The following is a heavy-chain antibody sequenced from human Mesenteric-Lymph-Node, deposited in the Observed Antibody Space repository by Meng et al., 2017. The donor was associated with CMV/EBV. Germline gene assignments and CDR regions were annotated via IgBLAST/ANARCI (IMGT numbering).Heavy chain of an antibody. Sequence: GGSLRLSCAASGFTFSSFGVHWVRQAPGKGLEWVAVISYDGSDKYYADSVKGRFTISRDNSKNTLYLQMNSLRAEDTAVYYCAKARGPSWRAYYGMDVWGQGTTVTVSS. D-gene: IGHD3-10*01. J-gene: IGHJ6*02. V-gene: IGHV3-30*18. CDR3: AKARGPSWRAYYGMDV. CDR2: ISYDGSDK. CDR1: GFTFSSFG.